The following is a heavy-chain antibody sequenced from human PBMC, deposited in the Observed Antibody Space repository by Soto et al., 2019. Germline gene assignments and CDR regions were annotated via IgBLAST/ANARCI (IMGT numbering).Heavy chain of an antibody. V-gene: IGHV1-69*13. CDR3: ARGRPQHIVVVTDIKAFDI. Sequence: SVKVSCKASGGTFSSYAISWVRQAPGQGLEWMGGIIPIFGTANYAQKFQGRVTITADESTSTAYMELSSLRSEDTAVYYCARGRPQHIVVVTDIKAFDIWGQGTMVTVSS. CDR2: IIPIFGTA. D-gene: IGHD2-21*02. CDR1: GGTFSSYA. J-gene: IGHJ3*02.